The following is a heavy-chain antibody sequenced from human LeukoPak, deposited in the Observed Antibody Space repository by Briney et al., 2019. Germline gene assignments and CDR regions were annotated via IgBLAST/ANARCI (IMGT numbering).Heavy chain of an antibody. J-gene: IGHJ6*03. CDR2: MTGSGGNS. Sequence: GGSLRLSCAASGFAFSNFAMSWVRQARGKGLEWVSGMTGSGGNSYYADSVKGRFTISRDNSKNALYLQMNSLRADDTALYYCAKMKGQRLYDYCMDVWGKGTTVAVSS. V-gene: IGHV3-23*01. CDR3: AKMKGQRLYDYCMDV. CDR1: GFAFSNFA.